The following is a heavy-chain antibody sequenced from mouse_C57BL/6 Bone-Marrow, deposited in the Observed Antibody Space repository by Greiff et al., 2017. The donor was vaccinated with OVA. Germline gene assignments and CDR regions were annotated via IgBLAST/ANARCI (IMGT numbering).Heavy chain of an antibody. D-gene: IGHD1-1*01. CDR2: ISSGSSTI. Sequence: EVKVVESGGGLVKPGGSLKLSCAASGFTFSDYGMHWVRQAPEKGLEWVAYISSGSSTIYYADTVKGRFTLSRDNAKNTLFLQMTSLRYEDTAMYYCARGASYGSSAYYAMDYWGQGTSVTVSS. CDR3: ARGASYGSSAYYAMDY. CDR1: GFTFSDYG. J-gene: IGHJ4*01. V-gene: IGHV5-17*01.